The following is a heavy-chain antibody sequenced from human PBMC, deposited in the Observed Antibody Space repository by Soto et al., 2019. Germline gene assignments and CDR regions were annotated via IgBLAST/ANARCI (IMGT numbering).Heavy chain of an antibody. Sequence: HPGGSLRLSCAASGFTSSCCAMSWLRQAPGKGLEWVSTISGSGGTTNYADSVKGRFTISRDNPKNMLYLQMNSLRAEDTAVYYCAKDQGCVDEQWRLLWGQGTLVTVSS. V-gene: IGHV3-23*01. CDR3: AKDQGCVDEQWRLL. J-gene: IGHJ4*02. D-gene: IGHD6-19*01. CDR2: ISGSGGTT. CDR1: GFTSSCCA.